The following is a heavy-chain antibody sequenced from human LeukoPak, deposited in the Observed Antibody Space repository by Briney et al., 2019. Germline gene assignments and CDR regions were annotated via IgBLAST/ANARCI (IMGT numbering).Heavy chain of an antibody. CDR2: INPSGDST. CDR3: ARDRQSVAETPFFDY. Sequence: ASVKVSCKASGYTFTSYYMHRVRQAPGQGLEWMGIINPSGDSTSYAQKFQGRVTMTMDTSTSTVYMELSSLRSEDTAVYYCARDRQSVAETPFFDYWGQGTLVTVSS. CDR1: GYTFTSYY. J-gene: IGHJ4*02. V-gene: IGHV1-46*01. D-gene: IGHD6-19*01.